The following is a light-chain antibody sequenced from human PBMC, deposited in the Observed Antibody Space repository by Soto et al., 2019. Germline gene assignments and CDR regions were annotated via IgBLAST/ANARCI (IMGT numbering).Light chain of an antibody. Sequence: ATQMTQSPSSLSASVGDRVTISCRASQGISNYLAWYQQRPGKAPKLLILGATTLQSGVPSRFSASGSGPDFTLTISSLQPEDFATYYCLQDYNYPWTFGQGTKVDIK. CDR2: GAT. J-gene: IGKJ1*01. V-gene: IGKV1-6*01. CDR1: QGISNY. CDR3: LQDYNYPWT.